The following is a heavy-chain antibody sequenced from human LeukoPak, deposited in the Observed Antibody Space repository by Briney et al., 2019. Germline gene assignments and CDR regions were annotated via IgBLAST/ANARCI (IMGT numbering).Heavy chain of an antibody. CDR1: GFTFSSYA. V-gene: IGHV3-64*01. J-gene: IGHJ6*03. CDR2: ISSNGGST. Sequence: GGSLRLSCAASGFTFSSYAMHWVRQAPGKGLEYVSAISSNGGSTYYANSVKGRFTISRDNSKNTLYLQMGSLRAEDMAVYYCARGFEGNSGYYYYYMGVWGKGTTVTVSS. D-gene: IGHD3-10*01. CDR3: ARGFEGNSGYYYYYMGV.